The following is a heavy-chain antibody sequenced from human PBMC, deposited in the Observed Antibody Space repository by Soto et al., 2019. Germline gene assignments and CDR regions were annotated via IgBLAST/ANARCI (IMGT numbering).Heavy chain of an antibody. CDR1: GYTFTSYG. CDR3: AGDLHGIAAAGFFDY. CDR2: ISAYNGNT. D-gene: IGHD6-13*01. V-gene: IGHV1-18*01. J-gene: IGHJ4*02. Sequence: QVQLVQSGAEVKKPGASVKVSCKASGYTFTSYGISWVRQAPGQGLEWMGWISAYNGNTNYAQKLQGRVTMTTDTSTSPAHMELRSLRSDDKAVYYCAGDLHGIAAAGFFDYWGQGTLVTVSS.